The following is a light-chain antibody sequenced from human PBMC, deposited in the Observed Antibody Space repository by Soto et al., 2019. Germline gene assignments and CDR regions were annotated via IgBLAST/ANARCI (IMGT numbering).Light chain of an antibody. CDR3: QQYNNWPLT. J-gene: IGKJ5*01. Sequence: EIVLTQSPGTLSLSPGERATLCCRASQSFNSIYLAWYQQKPGQAPRLLIYGASSRATGIPVRFSGSGSGTEFTLTISSLQSEDFAVYYCQQYNNWPLTFGQGTRLEIK. V-gene: IGKV3-15*01. CDR1: QSFNSIY. CDR2: GAS.